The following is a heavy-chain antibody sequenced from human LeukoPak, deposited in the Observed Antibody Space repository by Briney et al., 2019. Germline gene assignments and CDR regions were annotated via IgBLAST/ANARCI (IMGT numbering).Heavy chain of an antibody. D-gene: IGHD3-16*01. CDR1: GGSISSSSYY. V-gene: IGHV4-39*01. CDR3: ARQEDYDYVPHAFDI. J-gene: IGHJ3*02. Sequence: SETLSLTCTVSGGSISSSSYYWGWIRQPPGKGLEWIGSIYYSGSTYYNPSLRSRVTISVDTSRNQFSLNLSSVTAAGTAGYFCARQEDYDYVPHAFDICGEGRMVTVSS. CDR2: IYYSGST.